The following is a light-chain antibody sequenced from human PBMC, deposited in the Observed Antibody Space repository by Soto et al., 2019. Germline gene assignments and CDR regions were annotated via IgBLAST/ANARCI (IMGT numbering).Light chain of an antibody. J-gene: IGLJ3*02. V-gene: IGLV4-69*01. CDR2: LNSDGSH. Sequence: QLVLTQSPSASASLGASVKLTCTLRSGHSTYAIAWHQQQPQKGPRYLMKLNSDGSHSKGDGIPDRFSGSSSGAERYLTISSLQSEDEADYYCQTWDIGYWVFGGGTKVTVL. CDR3: QTWDIGYWV. CDR1: SGHSTYA.